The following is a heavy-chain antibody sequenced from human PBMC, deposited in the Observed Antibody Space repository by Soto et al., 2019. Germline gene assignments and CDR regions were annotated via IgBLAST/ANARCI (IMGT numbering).Heavy chain of an antibody. CDR1: GFTFSSYA. J-gene: IGHJ4*02. D-gene: IGHD4-17*01. V-gene: IGHV3-30-3*01. CDR2: ISYDGSNK. Sequence: PGGSLRLSCAASGFTFSSYAMHWVRQAPGKGLEWVAVISYDGSNKYYADSVKGRFTISRDNSKNTLYLQMNSLRAEDTAVYYCARSYGDYVYFDYWGQGTLVTVSS. CDR3: ARSYGDYVYFDY.